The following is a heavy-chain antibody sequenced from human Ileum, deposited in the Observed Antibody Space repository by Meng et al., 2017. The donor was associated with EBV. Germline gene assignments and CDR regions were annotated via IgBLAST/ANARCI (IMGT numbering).Heavy chain of an antibody. CDR3: TKSACGGDCY. D-gene: IGHD2-21*01. J-gene: IGHJ4*02. Sequence: EVQLVESXXGWVKXGGCLSLSCAASGFTISNAWMSWVRQAPGKGLECVGRIKSRSDGGTIDYAAPVKGRFTISRDDSKNTMYLQMNSLKTEDTAVYYCTKSACGGDCYWGQGTLVTVSS. CDR1: GFTISNAW. CDR2: IKSRSDGGTI. V-gene: IGHV3-15*01.